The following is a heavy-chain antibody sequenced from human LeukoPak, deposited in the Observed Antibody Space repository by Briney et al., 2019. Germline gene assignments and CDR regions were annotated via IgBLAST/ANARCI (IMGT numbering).Heavy chain of an antibody. Sequence: SETLSLTCTVSGGSISNYCWSWIRQPPGKGLEWIGYICYRGSTNYSPSLKSRVTISVDTSKNQFSLKLSSVTAADTAVYYCARGYTYGPPVEYWGQGTLVTVSS. J-gene: IGHJ4*02. CDR1: GGSISNYC. CDR2: ICYRGST. V-gene: IGHV4-59*01. CDR3: ARGYTYGPPVEY. D-gene: IGHD5-18*01.